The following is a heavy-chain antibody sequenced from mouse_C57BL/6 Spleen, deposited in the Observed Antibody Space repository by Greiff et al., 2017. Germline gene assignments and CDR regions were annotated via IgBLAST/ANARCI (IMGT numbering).Heavy chain of an antibody. CDR1: GYSITSGYD. J-gene: IGHJ4*01. CDR3: ARDHGTYAMDY. V-gene: IGHV3-1*01. D-gene: IGHD2-1*01. Sequence: EVKLVESGPGMVKPSQSLSLTCTVTGYSITSGYDWHWIRHFPGNKLEWMGYISYSGSTNYNPSLKSRISITHDTSKNHFFLKLNSVTTEDTATYYCARDHGTYAMDYWGQGTSVTVSS. CDR2: ISYSGST.